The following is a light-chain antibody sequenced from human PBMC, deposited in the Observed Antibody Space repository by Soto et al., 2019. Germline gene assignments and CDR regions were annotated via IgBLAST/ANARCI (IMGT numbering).Light chain of an antibody. V-gene: IGKV1-33*01. CDR1: QDISNY. J-gene: IGKJ5*01. CDR2: DAS. Sequence: DIQMTQSPSSLSASVGDRVTITCQASQDISNYLNWYQQKPGKAPKLLIYDASNLETGVPSRFSGSGSRTDFTFTISSLQPEDIATYYCQEYDNFPITFGQGTRLEIK. CDR3: QEYDNFPIT.